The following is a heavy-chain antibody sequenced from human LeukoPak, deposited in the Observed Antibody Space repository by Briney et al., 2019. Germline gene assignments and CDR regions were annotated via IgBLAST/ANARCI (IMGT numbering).Heavy chain of an antibody. Sequence: VGSLRLSCAASGFTFSSYSMNWVRQAPGKGLEWVSSISSSSSYIYYADSVKGRFTISRDNAKNSLYLQMNSLRAEDTAVYYCARDPYIVVVPAALNWFDPWGQGTLVTVSS. CDR2: ISSSSSYI. J-gene: IGHJ5*02. CDR1: GFTFSSYS. V-gene: IGHV3-21*01. CDR3: ARDPYIVVVPAALNWFDP. D-gene: IGHD2-2*01.